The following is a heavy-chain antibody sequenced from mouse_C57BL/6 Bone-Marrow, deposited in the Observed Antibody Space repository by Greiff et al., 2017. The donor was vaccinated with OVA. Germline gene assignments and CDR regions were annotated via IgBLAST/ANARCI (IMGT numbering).Heavy chain of an antibody. J-gene: IGHJ4*01. CDR1: GFTFSDYY. V-gene: IGHV5-16*01. D-gene: IGHD2-3*01. Sequence: EVKVVESEGGLVQPGSSTKLSCTASGFTFSDYYMAWVRQVPEKGLEWVANINHDGSSTYYLDSLKSRFIISRDNANNTLYLQMSSLQSEDTATYYCSREKDGYAYCYAMDYWGQGTSVTVSS. CDR3: SREKDGYAYCYAMDY. CDR2: INHDGSST.